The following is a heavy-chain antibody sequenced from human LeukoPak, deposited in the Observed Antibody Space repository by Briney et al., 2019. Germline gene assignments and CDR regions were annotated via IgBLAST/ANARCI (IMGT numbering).Heavy chain of an antibody. Sequence: GGSLRLSCAASGFTFSSYSMNWVRQAPGKGLEWVSSISSSSSYIYYADSVKGRFTISRDNAKNSLYLQMNSLRAEDTAVYYCARDGGRVVPAARALGVWGQGTLVTVSS. V-gene: IGHV3-21*01. J-gene: IGHJ4*02. D-gene: IGHD2-2*01. CDR3: ARDGGRVVPAARALGV. CDR2: ISSSSSYI. CDR1: GFTFSSYS.